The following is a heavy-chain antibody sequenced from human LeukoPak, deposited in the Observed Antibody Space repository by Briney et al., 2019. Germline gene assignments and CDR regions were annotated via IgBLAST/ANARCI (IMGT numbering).Heavy chain of an antibody. Sequence: GGSLRLSCAASGFTFSGSALHWVRQASGKGLEWVGRIRSSANNYATAYAASVKGRFTISRDDSKNTAYLQMNSLETEDTAVYYCTNLLGYCSGDTCYNYWGQGTLVTVSS. D-gene: IGHD2-15*01. J-gene: IGHJ4*02. CDR3: TNLLGYCSGDTCYNY. V-gene: IGHV3-73*01. CDR2: IRSSANNYAT. CDR1: GFTFSGSA.